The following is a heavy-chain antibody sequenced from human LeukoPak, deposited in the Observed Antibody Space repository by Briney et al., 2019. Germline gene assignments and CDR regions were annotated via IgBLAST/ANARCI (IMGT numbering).Heavy chain of an antibody. J-gene: IGHJ4*02. Sequence: SETLSLTCTVSGGSISSYYWSWIPQPPGKGLEWIGYIYYSGSTNYNPSLKSRVTISVDTSKNQFSLKLSSVTAADTAVYYCASTLLWFGDSPQFDYWGQGTLVTVSS. V-gene: IGHV4-59*08. D-gene: IGHD3-10*01. CDR2: IYYSGST. CDR1: GGSISSYY. CDR3: ASTLLWFGDSPQFDY.